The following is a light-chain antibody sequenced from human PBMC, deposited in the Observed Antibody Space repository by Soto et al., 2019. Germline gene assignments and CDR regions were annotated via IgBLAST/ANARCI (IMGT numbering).Light chain of an antibody. V-gene: IGKV3-15*01. Sequence: ETLLTQSPATLSVSPGERATLSCRASQSVRDNLAWYQQKPGQAPRTLIYGASTRAPGIPDRFSGSGFGTEFSLTIISLQSEDVAVYYCQQHNDWPPSTFGQGTKLEIK. CDR2: GAS. J-gene: IGKJ2*01. CDR3: QQHNDWPPST. CDR1: QSVRDN.